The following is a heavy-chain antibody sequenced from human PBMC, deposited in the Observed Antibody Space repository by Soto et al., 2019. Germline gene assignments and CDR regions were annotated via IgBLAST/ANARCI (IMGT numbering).Heavy chain of an antibody. CDR3: ARETLT. V-gene: IGHV4-31*11. CDR2: IYYSART. CDR1: GRSISSGGYY. J-gene: IGHJ4*02. Sequence: QVQLQESGPGLVKPPQTLTLTCAVSGRSISSGGYYWSWHRQQPGKGLEWIGYIYYSARTSYNPSLKSRVTITGTTSKNQFSLKLSAGTAADTAVYYRARETLTWGQGPRVTVS.